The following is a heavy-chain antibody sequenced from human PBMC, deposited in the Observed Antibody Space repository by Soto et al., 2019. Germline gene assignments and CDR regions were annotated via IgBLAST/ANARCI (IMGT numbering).Heavy chain of an antibody. CDR1: GFTFSSYS. V-gene: IGHV3-21*01. Sequence: GGSLRLSCAASGFTFSSYSMNWVRQAPGKGLEWVSSISGRGSHIYYADSVRGRFAISRDNAENSLYLQMDSLRAEDTAVYYCARDPSDLWEPDQYFQYWGQGTLVTVSS. J-gene: IGHJ1*01. CDR3: ARDPSDLWEPDQYFQY. CDR2: ISGRGSHI. D-gene: IGHD1-26*01.